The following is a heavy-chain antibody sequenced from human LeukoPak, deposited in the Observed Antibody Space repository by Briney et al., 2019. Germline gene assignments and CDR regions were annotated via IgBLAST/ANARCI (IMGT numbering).Heavy chain of an antibody. Sequence: SGGSLRLSCTASGFTFGDYAMSWVRQAPGKGLGWVGFIRSKAYGGTTEYAASVKGRFTISRDDSKSIAYLQMNSLKTEDTAMYYCTRNPYCSSTSCSLSYFDYWGQGTLVTVSS. CDR2: IRSKAYGGTT. CDR3: TRNPYCSSTSCSLSYFDY. D-gene: IGHD2-2*01. CDR1: GFTFGDYA. J-gene: IGHJ4*02. V-gene: IGHV3-49*04.